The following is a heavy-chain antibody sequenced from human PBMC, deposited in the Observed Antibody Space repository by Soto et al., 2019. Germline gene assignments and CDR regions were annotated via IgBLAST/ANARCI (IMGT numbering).Heavy chain of an antibody. CDR3: AKEWRTAGRVDY. J-gene: IGHJ4*02. D-gene: IGHD6-13*01. CDR1: GFTFSNYA. CDR2: IGSGGNT. V-gene: IGHV3-23*01. Sequence: PGGSLRLSCAASGFTFSNYAMSWVRQAPGRGLEWVSAIGSGGNTYYADSVKGRFTISRDNSKDTLYLQMNSLRAEDTAVYYCAKEWRTAGRVDYWGQGTLVTVSS.